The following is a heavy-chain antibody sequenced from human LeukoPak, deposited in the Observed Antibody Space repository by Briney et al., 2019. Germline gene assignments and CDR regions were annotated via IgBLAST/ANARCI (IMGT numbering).Heavy chain of an antibody. V-gene: IGHV4-38-2*02. J-gene: IGHJ4*02. CDR2: IYHSGST. Sequence: SETLSLTCTVSGYSISSGYYWGWIRQPPGKGLEWIGSIYHSGSTYYNPSLKSRVTISVDTSKNQFSLNLSSVTAADTAVYYCARAFRESFFDYWGQGTLVTVSS. CDR1: GYSISSGYY. CDR3: ARAFRESFFDY.